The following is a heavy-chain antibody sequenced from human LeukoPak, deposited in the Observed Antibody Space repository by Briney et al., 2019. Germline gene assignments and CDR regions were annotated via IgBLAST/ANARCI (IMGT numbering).Heavy chain of an antibody. CDR3: AREIYCSSTSCYPYYFYY. J-gene: IGHJ4*02. V-gene: IGHV5-51*01. CDR2: IYPGDSDT. Sequence: SGESLKISCKGSGYSFTSYWIGWVRQMPGKGLEWMGIIYPGDSDTRYSPSFQGQVTISADKSISTAYLQWSSLKASDTAMYYCAREIYCSSTSCYPYYFYYWGQGTLVTVSS. CDR1: GYSFTSYW. D-gene: IGHD2-2*01.